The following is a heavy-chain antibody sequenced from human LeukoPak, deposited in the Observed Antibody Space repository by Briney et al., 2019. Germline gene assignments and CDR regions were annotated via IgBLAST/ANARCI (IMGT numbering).Heavy chain of an antibody. V-gene: IGHV4-59*08. D-gene: IGHD5-12*01. J-gene: IGHJ4*02. Sequence: PSETLSLTCTVSGGSISSYYWSWIRQPPGKGLEWIGYIYYSGSTNYNPSLKSRVTISVDTSKNQSSLKLSSVTAADTAVYYCARLRLVDIVATINIFDYWGQGTLVTVSS. CDR1: GGSISSYY. CDR3: ARLRLVDIVATINIFDY. CDR2: IYYSGST.